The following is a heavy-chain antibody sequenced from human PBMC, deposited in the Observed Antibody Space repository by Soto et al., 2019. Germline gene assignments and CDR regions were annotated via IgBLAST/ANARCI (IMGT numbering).Heavy chain of an antibody. CDR1: GFIFTNNW. V-gene: IGHV3-7*05. Sequence: EVHLVESGGGLVQPGGSLRLSCAASGFIFTNNWMAWVRQAPGKGLEWVANMNGVGSEKYYVDSVKGRFTISRDNAKNSLYLQMNSLRAEDTAVYYCARDVNGGYFDLWGRGTLVTVSS. J-gene: IGHJ2*01. CDR2: MNGVGSEK. CDR3: ARDVNGGYFDL.